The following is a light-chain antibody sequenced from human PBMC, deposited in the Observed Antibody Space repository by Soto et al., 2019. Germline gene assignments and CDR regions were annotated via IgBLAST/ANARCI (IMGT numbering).Light chain of an antibody. Sequence: EIVLTQSPATLSLSPGERATLSCRASQSVSSYLAWYHQKPGQAPRLLIYDASTRATGIPARFSGSGSGTDFTLTISGLEPEDFAVYYCQQRSNWPPWTFGQGTKVEIK. CDR2: DAS. CDR1: QSVSSY. CDR3: QQRSNWPPWT. V-gene: IGKV3-11*01. J-gene: IGKJ1*01.